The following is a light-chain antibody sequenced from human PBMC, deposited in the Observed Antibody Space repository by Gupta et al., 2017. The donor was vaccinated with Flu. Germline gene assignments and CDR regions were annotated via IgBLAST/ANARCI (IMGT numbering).Light chain of an antibody. Sequence: VITHSPPPPPVTPGEPASISCKSSHTLLHRNGYNCLDWYVQKPGQSPQLLIYLGSSWASGVPDRFSGSGSGTDFTLKISKVKAEDVGVYYCRQSLQNPRTFGEGTKLEIK. CDR1: HTLLHRNGYNC. CDR3: RQSLQNPRT. CDR2: LGS. J-gene: IGKJ2*01. V-gene: IGKV2-28*01.